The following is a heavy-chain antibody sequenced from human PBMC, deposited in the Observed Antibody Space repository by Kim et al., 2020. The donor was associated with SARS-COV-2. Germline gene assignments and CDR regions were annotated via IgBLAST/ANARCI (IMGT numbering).Heavy chain of an antibody. Sequence: KGRLTISRDNAKNTLYLQMNSLRAEDTAVYYCARVFLNYGDYDGYYFDYWGQGTLVTVSS. V-gene: IGHV3-74*01. D-gene: IGHD4-17*01. CDR3: ARVFLNYGDYDGYYFDY. J-gene: IGHJ4*02.